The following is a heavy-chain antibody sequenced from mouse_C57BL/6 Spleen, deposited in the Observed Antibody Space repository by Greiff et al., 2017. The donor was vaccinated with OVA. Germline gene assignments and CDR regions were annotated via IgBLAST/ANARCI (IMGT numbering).Heavy chain of an antibody. CDR3: ALYYYGSSGFAY. J-gene: IGHJ3*01. CDR1: GYTFTSYW. CDR2: IDPSDSYT. D-gene: IGHD1-1*01. Sequence: VQLQQSGAELVKPGASVKLSCKASGYTFTSYWMQWVKQRPGQGLEWIGEIDPSDSYTNYNQKFKGKATLTVDTSSSTAYMQLSSLTSEDSAVYYCALYYYGSSGFAYWGQGTLVTVSA. V-gene: IGHV1-50*01.